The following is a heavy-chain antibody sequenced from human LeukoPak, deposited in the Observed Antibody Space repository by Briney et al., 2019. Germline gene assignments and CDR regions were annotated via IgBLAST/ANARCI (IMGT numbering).Heavy chain of an antibody. CDR3: ARVRPYDSSGHTTLHDAFDI. CDR1: GFIFGKSW. V-gene: IGHV3-74*01. CDR2: TDGSST. D-gene: IGHD3-22*01. J-gene: IGHJ3*02. Sequence: GGSLRLSCAASGFIFGKSWMHWVRQAPGKGLVWVSRTDGSSTTYADSVKGRFSVSMDNAQNTLYLQMNSLRAEDTAVYYCARVRPYDSSGHTTLHDAFDIWGQGTMVTVSS.